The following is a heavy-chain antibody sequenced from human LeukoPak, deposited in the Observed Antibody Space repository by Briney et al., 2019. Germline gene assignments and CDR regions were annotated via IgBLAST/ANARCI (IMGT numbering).Heavy chain of an antibody. CDR1: GFIFDDYA. CDR2: IRGGGGVK. J-gene: IGHJ4*02. V-gene: IGHV3-23*01. D-gene: IGHD2-21*01. CDR3: AKGAYCGGDCYVFDY. Sequence: GGSLRLSCAASGFIFDDYAMHWVRQAPGKGLEYVSVIRGGGGVKYYAASVKGRFTISRDNSKNTLYLQMNSLRAEDTAVYYCAKGAYCGGDCYVFDYWGQGTLVTVSS.